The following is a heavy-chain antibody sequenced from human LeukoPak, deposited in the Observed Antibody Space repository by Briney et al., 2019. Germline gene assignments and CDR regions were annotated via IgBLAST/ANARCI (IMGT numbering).Heavy chain of an antibody. J-gene: IGHJ4*02. CDR1: GYTFDSYG. CDR3: VRGSAFYSDY. CDR2: ISAYNGNT. Sequence: GASVTVSFKSSGYTFDSYGHSWVRQAPGQGLEWMGWISAYNGNTNYAQRLQGRVTLTTDTSTNTAYMELRSLRSDDTAVYYCVRGSAFYSDYWGQGTLVTVSS. V-gene: IGHV1-18*01.